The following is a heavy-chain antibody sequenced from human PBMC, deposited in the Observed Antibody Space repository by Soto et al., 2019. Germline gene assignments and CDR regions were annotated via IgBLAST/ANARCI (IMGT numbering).Heavy chain of an antibody. CDR1: GFTFSSYA. Sequence: EVQLLESGGGLVQPGWSLRLSCAASGFTFSSYAMSWVRQAPGKGLEWVSAISGSGGSTYYADSVKGRFTISRDNSKNTLYLQMNSLRAEDTAVYYCAKDPVNCSGGSCYYYYGMDVWGQGTTVTVSS. CDR3: AKDPVNCSGGSCYYYYGMDV. J-gene: IGHJ6*02. CDR2: ISGSGGST. D-gene: IGHD2-15*01. V-gene: IGHV3-23*01.